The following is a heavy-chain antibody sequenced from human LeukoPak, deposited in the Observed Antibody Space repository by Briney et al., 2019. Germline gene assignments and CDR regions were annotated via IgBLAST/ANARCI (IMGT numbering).Heavy chain of an antibody. CDR3: ASEKDYSHPNYFDT. J-gene: IGHJ5*02. Sequence: PSGTLSLTCAVSGASISSRFWWTWVRQAPGKGLEWVGQVHHIGYPKYNPSLRGRVTISVDNSKNHFSLDLNSVTAADTALYFCASEKDYSHPNYFDTWGQGILVTVSS. CDR1: GASISSRFW. V-gene: IGHV4-4*02. D-gene: IGHD4-11*01. CDR2: VHHIGYP.